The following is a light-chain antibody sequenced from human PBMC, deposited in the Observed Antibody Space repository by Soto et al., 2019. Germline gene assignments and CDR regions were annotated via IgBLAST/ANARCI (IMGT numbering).Light chain of an antibody. CDR1: QSVLSTSNNKNY. Sequence: DIVMTQSPDSLAVSLGERATINCKSSQSVLSTSNNKNYLNWYQVKPGQPPKLLISWASTRESGVPARFSGSGSGTDFTLTISSLQAEDVAVYYCQQYHSSLTFGGGTKMEIK. V-gene: IGKV4-1*01. CDR3: QQYHSSLT. J-gene: IGKJ4*01. CDR2: WAS.